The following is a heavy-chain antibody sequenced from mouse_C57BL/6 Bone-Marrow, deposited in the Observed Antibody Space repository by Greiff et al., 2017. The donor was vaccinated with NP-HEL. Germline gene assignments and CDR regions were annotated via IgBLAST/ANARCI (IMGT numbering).Heavy chain of an antibody. CDR2: ISSGSSTI. V-gene: IGHV5-17*01. CDR3: ARTLDYFDY. Sequence: EVQLVESGGGLVKPGGSLKLSCAASGFTFSDYGMHWVRQAPEQGLEWVAYISSGSSTIYYADTVKGRFTISRDNAKNTLFLQMTSLRSEDTAMYYCARTLDYFDYWGQGTTLTVSS. CDR1: GFTFSDYG. J-gene: IGHJ2*01. D-gene: IGHD2-10*02.